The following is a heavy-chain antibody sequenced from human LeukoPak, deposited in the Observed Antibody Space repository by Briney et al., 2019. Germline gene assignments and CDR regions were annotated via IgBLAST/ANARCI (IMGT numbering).Heavy chain of an antibody. J-gene: IGHJ5*02. D-gene: IGHD6-19*01. CDR3: ARGRGSGHKENWFDP. CDR1: GYTFTTYD. Sequence: ASVKASCKASGYTFTTYDINWVRQAPGQGLEWMGWMNPNSGNTGYTQKFQGRVTMTRNTSISTAYMELSRLRSEDTAVYYCARGRGSGHKENWFDPWGQGTLVTVSS. V-gene: IGHV1-8*01. CDR2: MNPNSGNT.